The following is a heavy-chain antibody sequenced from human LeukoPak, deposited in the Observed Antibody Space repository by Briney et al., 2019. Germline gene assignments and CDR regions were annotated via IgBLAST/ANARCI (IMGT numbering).Heavy chain of an antibody. D-gene: IGHD1-26*01. CDR3: AKAMGATLFDY. J-gene: IGHJ4*02. CDR1: GFTFSSYS. V-gene: IGHV3-66*01. CDR2: IYSCGST. Sequence: GGSLRLSCAASGFTFSSYSMNWVRQAPGKGLEWVSVIYSCGSTYYADSVKGRFTISRDNSKNTLYLQMNSLRAGDTAVYYCAKAMGATLFDYWGQGTLVTVSS.